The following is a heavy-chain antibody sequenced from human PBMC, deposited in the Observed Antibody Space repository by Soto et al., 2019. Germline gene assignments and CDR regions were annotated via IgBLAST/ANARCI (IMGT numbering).Heavy chain of an antibody. D-gene: IGHD4-17*01. CDR2: IYTSGST. V-gene: IGHV4-4*07. CDR1: GGAIGSYY. J-gene: IGHJ6*02. Sequence: SEALSLPSTVSGGAIGSYYWRWIRQPAGRVLEWIGRIYTSGSTNYNPSLKSRVTMSVDTSKNQLSLKLSSVTAADTAVYYCARLYGDYSSDYYYYGMDVWGQGTTVTVSS. CDR3: ARLYGDYSSDYYYYGMDV.